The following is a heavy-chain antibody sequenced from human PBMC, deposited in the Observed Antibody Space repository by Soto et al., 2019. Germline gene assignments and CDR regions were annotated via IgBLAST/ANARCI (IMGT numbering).Heavy chain of an antibody. J-gene: IGHJ6*02. CDR2: IDPSDSYT. Sequence: GESLKISCKGSGGSCISYWISWVRQMPGKGLEWMGRIDPSDSYTNYSPSFQGHVTISADKSISTAYLQWSSLKASDTAMYYCARRNYYGMDVWGQGTTVTVSS. CDR3: ARRNYYGMDV. CDR1: GGSCISYW. V-gene: IGHV5-10-1*01.